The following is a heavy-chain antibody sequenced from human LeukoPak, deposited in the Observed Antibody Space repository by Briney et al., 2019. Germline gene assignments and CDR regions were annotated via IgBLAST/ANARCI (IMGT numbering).Heavy chain of an antibody. J-gene: IGHJ6*03. CDR1: GFTYSSYW. Sequence: GGSLRLSCAASGFTYSSYWLSWVRQAPGKGLEWVANIKQDGSEKNYVDSVKGRFTISRDNAKNSLHLQMNSLRAEDTAVYYCARDRRFIAAAGSYYYYMDVWGKGTTVTVSS. CDR3: ARDRRFIAAAGSYYYYMDV. D-gene: IGHD6-13*01. CDR2: IKQDGSEK. V-gene: IGHV3-7*01.